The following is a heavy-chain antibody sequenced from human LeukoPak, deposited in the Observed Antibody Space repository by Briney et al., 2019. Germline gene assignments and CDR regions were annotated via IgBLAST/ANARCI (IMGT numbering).Heavy chain of an antibody. V-gene: IGHV3-21*01. CDR1: GFTFSSYS. J-gene: IGHJ4*02. Sequence: TGGSLRLSCAASGFTFSSYSMNWVRQAPGKGPEWVSSVSSSSTYIYYADSVKGRFTISRDNAKNSLYLQMNSLRAEDTAVYYCARDETEYCSGGSCYFPNDFDYWGQGTLVTVSS. D-gene: IGHD2-15*01. CDR3: ARDETEYCSGGSCYFPNDFDY. CDR2: VSSSSTYI.